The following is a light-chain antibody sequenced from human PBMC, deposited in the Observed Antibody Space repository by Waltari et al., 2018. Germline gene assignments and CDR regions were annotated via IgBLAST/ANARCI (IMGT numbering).Light chain of an antibody. CDR2: GAS. Sequence: QSALTQPASVSGSPGQSITLSCTGWSSDIWAYILLSWYQHHPGKVPKLIIFGASERPSGVSNRFSASKSGSTASLTISGLQAEDEAHYYCSSFALGSTFVFGGGTKLTVL. CDR1: SSDIWAYIL. J-gene: IGLJ3*02. V-gene: IGLV2-23*02. CDR3: SSFALGSTFV.